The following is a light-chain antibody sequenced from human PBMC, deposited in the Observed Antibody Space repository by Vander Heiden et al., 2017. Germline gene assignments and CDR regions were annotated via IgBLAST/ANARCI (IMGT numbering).Light chain of an antibody. V-gene: IGKV1-33*01. J-gene: IGKJ4*01. CDR2: DAS. CDR3: QKEDNLPVT. Sequence: DIQMTQSPSSLSASVGDRVTITCQASQDISNYLNWYQQKPGKAPKLLIYDASNLETGVPSRFSGSGSGTDFTFTISSRHPEDLANYYCQKEDNLPVTFGRGTKVEIK. CDR1: QDISNY.